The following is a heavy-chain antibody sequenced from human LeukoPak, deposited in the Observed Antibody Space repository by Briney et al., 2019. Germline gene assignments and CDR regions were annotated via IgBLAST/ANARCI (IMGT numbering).Heavy chain of an antibody. CDR3: TTKQVVVIILGVWFAP. Sequence: GGSLRLSRAASGFTFSNAWMSWVRQAPGKGLEWVGRIKSKTDGEITDYAAPVKGRFTISRDDSRNTLYLQMSSLKIEDTAVYYCTTKQVVVIILGVWFAPWGRGTLVTVSS. J-gene: IGHJ5*02. V-gene: IGHV3-15*01. CDR2: IKSKTDGEIT. CDR1: GFTFSNAW. D-gene: IGHD3-3*01.